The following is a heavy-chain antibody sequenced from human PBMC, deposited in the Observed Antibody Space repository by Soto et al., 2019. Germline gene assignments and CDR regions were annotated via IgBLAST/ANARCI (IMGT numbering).Heavy chain of an antibody. CDR2: MRSRANSYAT. J-gene: IGHJ4*02. CDR3: TTSANDKFVDY. CDR1: GFSFTGSA. Sequence: PXGSLIPSCSTSGFSFTGSARHWVRQASGKGLEWVGRMRSRANSYATTYAESVKGRFTISRDDSKNTAYLQMNSLKTEDTAVYYCTTSANDKFVDYWGQGTLVTV. D-gene: IGHD5-12*01. V-gene: IGHV3-73*01.